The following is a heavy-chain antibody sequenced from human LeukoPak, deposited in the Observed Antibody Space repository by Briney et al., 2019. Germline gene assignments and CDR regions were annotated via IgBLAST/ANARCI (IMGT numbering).Heavy chain of an antibody. Sequence: GGSLRVSCATSGFKFDDYAMHWVRQAPGKGLEWVSLITGAGDTTDYADSVRGRFTVSRDNNKNSLYLQMNSLRTEDTAFYYCAKDSTRPAVVDTSFDFWAEEPLVTVSS. CDR1: GFKFDDYA. V-gene: IGHV3-43*02. J-gene: IGHJ4*02. D-gene: IGHD5-18*01. CDR2: ITGAGDTT. CDR3: AKDSTRPAVVDTSFDF.